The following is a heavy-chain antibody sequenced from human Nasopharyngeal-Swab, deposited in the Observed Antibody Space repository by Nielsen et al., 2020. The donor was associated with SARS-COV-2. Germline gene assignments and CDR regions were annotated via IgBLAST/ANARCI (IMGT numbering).Heavy chain of an antibody. J-gene: IGHJ4*02. Sequence: GESLKISCAASGFTFSSYSVNWVRQAPGKGLEWVSSISSSSSYIYYADSVKGRFTISRDNAKNSLYLQMNSLRAEDTAVYYCARDSEAMAYSFDYWGQGTLVTVSS. CDR1: GFTFSSYS. V-gene: IGHV3-21*01. CDR3: ARDSEAMAYSFDY. D-gene: IGHD5-18*01. CDR2: ISSSSSYI.